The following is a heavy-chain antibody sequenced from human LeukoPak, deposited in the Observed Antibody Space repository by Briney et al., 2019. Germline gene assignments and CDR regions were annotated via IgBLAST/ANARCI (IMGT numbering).Heavy chain of an antibody. CDR2: IYSGGST. V-gene: IGHV3-53*01. D-gene: IGHD3-16*01. CDR3: LRLGDHFHWNFDL. CDR1: GFIVSTKY. J-gene: IGHJ2*01. Sequence: WGSLRLSCAASGFIVSTKYMNWVRQAPGKGLEWVSIIYSGGSTYYAVSVKGRFTISRHTSKHTLSPQTKNQRAENPGEDCGLRLGDHFHWNFDLWGGGTLVSVSS.